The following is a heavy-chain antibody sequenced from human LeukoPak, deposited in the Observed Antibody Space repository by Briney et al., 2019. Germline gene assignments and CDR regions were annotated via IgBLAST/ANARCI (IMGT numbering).Heavy chain of an antibody. J-gene: IGHJ4*02. D-gene: IGHD3-10*01. Sequence: GGSLRLSCVASGFTFSTYAMYWVRQAPGKGLEWVAVIWYDGSNKYYADSVKGRFTISRDNSKNTLSLQMSSLRAEDTAVYYCAREKYYDYFDYWGQGTLVTVSS. CDR2: IWYDGSNK. V-gene: IGHV3-33*07. CDR3: AREKYYDYFDY. CDR1: GFTFSTYA.